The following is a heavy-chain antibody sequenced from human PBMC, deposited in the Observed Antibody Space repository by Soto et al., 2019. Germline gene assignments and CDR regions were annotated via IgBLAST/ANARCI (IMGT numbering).Heavy chain of an antibody. D-gene: IGHD1-26*01. CDR2: ISYDGSNK. V-gene: IGHV3-30*18. CDR3: AKLSSWYSGSSGALYFDL. CDR1: GFTFSSYG. J-gene: IGHJ2*01. Sequence: GGSLRLSCAASGFTFSSYGMHWVRQAPGKGLEWVAVISYDGSNKYYADSVKGRFTISRDNAKNSLYLQMNSLRAEDTALYYCAKLSSWYSGSSGALYFDLWGRGTLVTVSS.